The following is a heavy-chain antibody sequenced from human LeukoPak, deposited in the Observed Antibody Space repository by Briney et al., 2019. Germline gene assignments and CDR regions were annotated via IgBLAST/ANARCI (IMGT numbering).Heavy chain of an antibody. CDR2: IESDASRT. CDR3: VKGGHKLDIQTTRYYYGLDV. Sequence: GGSLRLSCVASGFTLSDHWMYWVRQGPGKGLAHVSRIESDASRTTYADSVKGRFTISRDDAKNTMYLQMNSLRAEDTAVYYCVKGGHKLDIQTTRYYYGLDVRGQGTTVAVSS. D-gene: IGHD5-12*01. V-gene: IGHV3-74*03. J-gene: IGHJ6*02. CDR1: GFTLSDHW.